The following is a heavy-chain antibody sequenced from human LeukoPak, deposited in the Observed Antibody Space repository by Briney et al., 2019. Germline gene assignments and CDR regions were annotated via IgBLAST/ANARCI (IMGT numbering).Heavy chain of an antibody. V-gene: IGHV3-30*02. CDR1: GFMFIGYG. J-gene: IGHJ5*02. CDR2: IRFDGRYE. Sequence: GGSLRLSCEASGFMFIGYGMHWVRQTPGGGLEWVAFIRFDGRYEYYTHSVNGRFTISRDNSRNTLYLQMRSLRSEDTAVYYCARSSRTVLHFRFDPWGQGTLVTVSS. D-gene: IGHD4-17*01. CDR3: ARSSRTVLHFRFDP.